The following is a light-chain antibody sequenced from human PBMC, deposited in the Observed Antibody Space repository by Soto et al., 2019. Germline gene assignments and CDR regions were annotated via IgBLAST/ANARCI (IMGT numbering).Light chain of an antibody. Sequence: QSALTQLRSVSGAPGPSVTISCTGTSSDVGGYNYVSWYQQHPGKAPKLMIYDVGKRPSGVPDRFSGSKSDNTASLTISGLQAEDDYYYCCHSYARTYPPVFGSGPKFTVL. CDR2: DVG. CDR3: HSYARTYPPV. V-gene: IGLV2-11*01. CDR1: SSDVGGYNY. J-gene: IGLJ1*01.